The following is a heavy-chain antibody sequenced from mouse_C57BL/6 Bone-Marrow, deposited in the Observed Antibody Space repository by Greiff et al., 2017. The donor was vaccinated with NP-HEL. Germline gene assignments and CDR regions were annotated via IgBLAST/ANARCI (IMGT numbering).Heavy chain of an antibody. D-gene: IGHD1-1*01. CDR1: GFTFSDYG. V-gene: IGHV5-15*01. Sequence: EVKLMESGGGLVQPGGSLKLSCAASGFTFSDYGMAWVRQAPRKGPEWVAFISNLAYSIYYADTVTGRFTISRENAKNTLYLEMSSLRSEDTAMYYCARQRLYYGSSWYFDVWGTGTTVTVSS. J-gene: IGHJ1*03. CDR2: ISNLAYSI. CDR3: ARQRLYYGSSWYFDV.